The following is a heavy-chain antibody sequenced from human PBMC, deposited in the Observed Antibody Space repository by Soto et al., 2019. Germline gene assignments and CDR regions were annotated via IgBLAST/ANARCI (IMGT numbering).Heavy chain of an antibody. J-gene: IGHJ6*02. Sequence: ASVKVSCKASGYTFTSYDINWVRQATGQGLEWMGWMNPNSGNTGYAQKFQGRVTSTSNTSISTAYMELSSLRSEDTAVYYCASAAFGGYISGDYYYYSVMDVRAQRSTVTVS. V-gene: IGHV1-8*01. D-gene: IGHD6-13*01. CDR3: ASAAFGGYISGDYYYYSVMDV. CDR2: MNPNSGNT. CDR1: GYTFTSYD.